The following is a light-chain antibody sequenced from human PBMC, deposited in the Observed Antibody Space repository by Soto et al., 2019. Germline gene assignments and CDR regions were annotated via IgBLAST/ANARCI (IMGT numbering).Light chain of an antibody. CDR1: GSDVGGYNF. CDR2: DVS. CDR3: CSYAGSYTVV. Sequence: QPVLTQPRSVSGSPGQSVTISCTGTGSDVGGYNFVSWYQQCPGKAPKLMIYDVSKRPSGVPDRFSGSKSGNTASLTISGLQAEDDADYYCCSYAGSYTVVFGGGTKLTVL. V-gene: IGLV2-11*01. J-gene: IGLJ3*02.